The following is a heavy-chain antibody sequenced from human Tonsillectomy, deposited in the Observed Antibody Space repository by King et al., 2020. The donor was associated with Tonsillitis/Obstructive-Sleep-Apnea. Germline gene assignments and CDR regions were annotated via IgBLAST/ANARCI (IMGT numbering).Heavy chain of an antibody. Sequence: VQLVQSGAEVKKPGSSVKVSCKASGGTFSSYAISWVRQAPGQGLEWMGGIIPIFGTANYAQKFQGRVTITADESTSTAYMELSSLRSEDTAVYYCARDLGGYCSSTTTCAFDIWGQGTMVTVSS. CDR1: GGTFSSYA. D-gene: IGHD2-2*01. CDR2: IIPIFGTA. CDR3: ARDLGGYCSSTTTCAFDI. V-gene: IGHV1-69*01. J-gene: IGHJ3*02.